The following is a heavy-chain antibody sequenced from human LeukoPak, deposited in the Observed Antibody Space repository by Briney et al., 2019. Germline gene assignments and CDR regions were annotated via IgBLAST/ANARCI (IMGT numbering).Heavy chain of an antibody. V-gene: IGHV3-23*01. D-gene: IGHD4-17*01. CDR2: ISGSGGST. CDR1: GFTFSSYA. J-gene: IGHJ4*02. Sequence: GGSLRLSCAASGFTFSSYAVSWVHQAPGKGLEWVSAISGSGGSTYYADSVKGRFTISRDNSKNTLYLQMNSLRAEDTAVYYCATVTDENDYWGQGTLVTVSS. CDR3: ATVTDENDY.